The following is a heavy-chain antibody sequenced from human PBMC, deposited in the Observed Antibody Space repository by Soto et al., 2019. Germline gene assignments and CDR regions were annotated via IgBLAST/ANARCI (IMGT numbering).Heavy chain of an antibody. D-gene: IGHD4-17*01. CDR2: IYHTGTT. CDR1: SGSISSSNW. CDR3: ARDAHFGDYRYYYYYMDA. Sequence: QVQLQESGPGVVKPSGTLSLICTVSSGSISSSNWWSWVRQPPGKGLEWIGEIYHTGTTNYNPSLKRRVTMSVDRSKKQFSLKLTSVTAADTAIYYCARDAHFGDYRYYYYYMDAWGKGTTVTVSS. V-gene: IGHV4-4*02. J-gene: IGHJ6*03.